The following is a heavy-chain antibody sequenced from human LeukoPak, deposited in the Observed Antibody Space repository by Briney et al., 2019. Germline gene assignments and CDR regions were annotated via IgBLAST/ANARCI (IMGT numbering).Heavy chain of an antibody. J-gene: IGHJ4*02. V-gene: IGHV1-69*10. CDR1: GGTFGNYV. CDR3: AREIAAAHFDY. Sequence: GASVKVSCKSSGGTFGNYVITWVRQGPGQGLEWMGDIMPILGTTKYAQEFRERVTITANTSTRTAYMELITLRSDDTAVYYCAREIAAAHFDYWGQGTLVTVSS. CDR2: IMPILGTT. D-gene: IGHD6-13*01.